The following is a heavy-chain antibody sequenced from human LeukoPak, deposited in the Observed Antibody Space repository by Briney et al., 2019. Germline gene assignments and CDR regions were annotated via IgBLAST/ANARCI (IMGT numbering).Heavy chain of an antibody. CDR2: ISPDGSLK. J-gene: IGHJ4*02. Sequence: PGGSLRLSCGASGIIFSDIWVTWVRQAPGKGLEWVATISPDGSLKNYVDSVKGRFTISRDNAKNSVYMELNSVRAEDTAVYFCARDWKYSTFDYWGQGTLVTVSS. CDR3: ARDWKYSTFDY. V-gene: IGHV3-7*01. D-gene: IGHD1-7*01. CDR1: GIIFSDIW.